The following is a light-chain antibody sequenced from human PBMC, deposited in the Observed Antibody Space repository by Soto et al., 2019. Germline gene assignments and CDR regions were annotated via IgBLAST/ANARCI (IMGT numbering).Light chain of an antibody. J-gene: IGLJ2*01. CDR3: PSYDSSLSAQVV. V-gene: IGLV1-40*01. CDR2: GNS. Sequence: QSVLTQPPSVSGAPGQRVTISCTGSSSNIGAGYDVHWYQQLPGTAPKLLIYGNSNRPSGVPDRFSGSKSGTSASLASTGLQSDDEADYYCPSYDSSLSAQVVFGGGTKLTVL. CDR1: SSNIGAGYD.